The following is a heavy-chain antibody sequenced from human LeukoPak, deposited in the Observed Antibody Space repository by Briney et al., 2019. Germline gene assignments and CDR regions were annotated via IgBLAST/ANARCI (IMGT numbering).Heavy chain of an antibody. J-gene: IGHJ4*02. D-gene: IGHD5-12*01. CDR2: TKPDGSEK. Sequence: GGSLRLSCAASGFSFNTYWMSWVRQAPGKGLEWVANTKPDGSEKYYVDSVRGRFTISRDNAKSLLFLQMSNLRAEDTAIYYCATDGYNSARDSWGQETLVTVSS. CDR1: GFSFNTYW. V-gene: IGHV3-7*01. CDR3: ATDGYNSARDS.